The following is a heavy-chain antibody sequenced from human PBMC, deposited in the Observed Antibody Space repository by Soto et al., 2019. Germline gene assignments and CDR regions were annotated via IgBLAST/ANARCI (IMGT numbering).Heavy chain of an antibody. V-gene: IGHV4-59*12. Sequence: PSETLSLTCTVSGVSSNNYCLSWVRQSPGKGLEWIGYVCNSGNTYHNSSLKSRITISLDTSKTQFFLRLTSVTAADTAVYFCASRKSSPYFDYWGQGTLVTVSS. CDR3: ASRKSSPYFDY. D-gene: IGHD3-10*01. CDR1: GVSSNNYC. CDR2: VCNSGNT. J-gene: IGHJ4*02.